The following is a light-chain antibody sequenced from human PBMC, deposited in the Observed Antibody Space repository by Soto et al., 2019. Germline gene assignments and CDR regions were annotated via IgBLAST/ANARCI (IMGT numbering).Light chain of an antibody. CDR1: LGISDD. CDR2: AAS. V-gene: IGKV1-6*01. Sequence: AIQMTQSPSSLSASVGDSVTITCRASLGISDDLGWYQQKPGKAPKLLIYAASSLERGVPSRFSGSGSGTDFTLTISSLQPEDFATYYCQQDYRYPLTFGGGTKVEIK. J-gene: IGKJ4*01. CDR3: QQDYRYPLT.